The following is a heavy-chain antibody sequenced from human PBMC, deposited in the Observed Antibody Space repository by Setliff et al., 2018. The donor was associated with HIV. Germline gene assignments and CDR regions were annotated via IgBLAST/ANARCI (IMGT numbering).Heavy chain of an antibody. CDR3: AREVGARSGSAY. D-gene: IGHD1-26*01. CDR2: FYYGGST. Sequence: SETLSLTCTVSGGSISTSNYYWGWIRQPPGKGLEWIGSFYYGGSTYYNPSLKSRVTISVDSPKNQFSLNLYSVTAADTAIYYCAREVGARSGSAYWGQGMLVTVSS. CDR1: GGSISTSNYY. V-gene: IGHV4-39*02. J-gene: IGHJ4*02.